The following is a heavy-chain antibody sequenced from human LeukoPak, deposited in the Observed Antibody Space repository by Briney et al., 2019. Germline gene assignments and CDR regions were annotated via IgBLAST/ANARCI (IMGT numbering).Heavy chain of an antibody. CDR1: GFTFSSYG. J-gene: IGHJ4*02. D-gene: IGHD3-9*01. Sequence: PGGSLRLSCAASGFTFSSYGMHWVRQAPGKGLEWVAVIWYDGSSKYYADSVKGRFTISRDNSKNTLYLQMNSLRAEDTAVYYCARTQRYFDWLFDYWGQGTLVTVPS. CDR3: ARTQRYFDWLFDY. V-gene: IGHV3-33*01. CDR2: IWYDGSSK.